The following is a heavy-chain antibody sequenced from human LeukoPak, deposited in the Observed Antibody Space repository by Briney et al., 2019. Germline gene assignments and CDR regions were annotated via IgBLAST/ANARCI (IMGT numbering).Heavy chain of an antibody. V-gene: IGHV3-48*02. CDR2: ITSSSSTK. CDR3: ARIGGPGYYYYGMDV. Sequence: GSLRLSCAASGFTFSSYSMNWVRQAPGKGLEWISFITSSSSTKYYTDSVKGRFTISRDNGKNSLYLQVNSLRDEDTAVYYCARIGGPGYYYYGMDVWGQGTTVTVSS. CDR1: GFTFSSYS. J-gene: IGHJ6*02. D-gene: IGHD3-10*01.